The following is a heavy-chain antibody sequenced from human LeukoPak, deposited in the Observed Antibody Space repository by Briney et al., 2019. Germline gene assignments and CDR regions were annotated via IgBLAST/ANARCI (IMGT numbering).Heavy chain of an antibody. D-gene: IGHD2-21*01. CDR1: GGSISGGIYS. Sequence: PSQTLSLTCGVSGGSISGGIYSWSWIRQPPGKGLEWIGVIYYSGSTYYNPSLKSRVTISVDTSKNQFSLKLSSVTAADTAVYYCARNLILKNCFDPWGQGTLVTVSS. CDR2: IYYSGST. V-gene: IGHV4-30-4*07. J-gene: IGHJ5*02. CDR3: ARNLILKNCFDP.